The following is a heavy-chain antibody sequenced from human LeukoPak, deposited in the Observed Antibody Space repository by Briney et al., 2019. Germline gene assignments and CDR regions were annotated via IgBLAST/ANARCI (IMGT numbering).Heavy chain of an antibody. Sequence: EASVKVSCKASGYTFTGYYMHWVRQAPGQGLEWMGWINPNSGGTNYAQKFQGRVTMTRATSISTAYMELSRLRSDDTAVYYRAHYCSGGSCHSDYWGQGTLVTVSS. CDR1: GYTFTGYY. D-gene: IGHD2-15*01. J-gene: IGHJ4*02. V-gene: IGHV1-2*02. CDR3: AHYCSGGSCHSDY. CDR2: INPNSGGT.